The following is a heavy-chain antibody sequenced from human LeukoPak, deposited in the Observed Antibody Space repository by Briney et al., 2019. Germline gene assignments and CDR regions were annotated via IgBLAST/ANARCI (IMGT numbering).Heavy chain of an antibody. CDR3: AREVGASDY. J-gene: IGHJ4*02. CDR1: GFTFSSHW. D-gene: IGHD1-26*01. CDR2: IKQDGSEK. Sequence: GGSLRLSCAASGFTFSSHWMSWVRQAPGKGLEWVANIKQDGSEKYYVDSVKGRFTISRDNAKNSLYLQMNSLRAEDTAVYYCAREVGASDYWGQGTLVTVSP. V-gene: IGHV3-7*01.